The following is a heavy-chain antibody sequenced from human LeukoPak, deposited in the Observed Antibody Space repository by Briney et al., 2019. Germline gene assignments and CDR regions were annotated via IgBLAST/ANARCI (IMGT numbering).Heavy chain of an antibody. CDR2: INHSGST. CDR1: GGSFSGYY. CDR3: ARGPYYDFWRTTSSFDY. J-gene: IGHJ4*02. D-gene: IGHD3-3*01. Sequence: SETLSLTCAVYGGSFSGYYWSWIRQPPGKGLEWIGEINHSGSTNYNPSLKSRVTISVDTSKNQFSLKLSSVTAADTAVYYCARGPYYDFWRTTSSFDYWGQGTLVTVSS. V-gene: IGHV4-34*01.